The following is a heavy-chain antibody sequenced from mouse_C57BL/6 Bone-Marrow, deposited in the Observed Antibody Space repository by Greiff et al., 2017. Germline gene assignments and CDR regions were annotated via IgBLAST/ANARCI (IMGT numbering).Heavy chain of an antibody. V-gene: IGHV14-4*01. CDR2: IDPENGDT. CDR3: TGYYSNYVCAY. Sequence: VQLQQSGAELVRPGASVKLSCTASGFNIKDDYMHWVKQRPEQGLEWIGWIDPENGDTEYASKFQGKATITADTSSNTAYLQLSSLTSEDTAVYYCTGYYSNYVCAYWGQGTLVTVSA. J-gene: IGHJ3*01. D-gene: IGHD2-5*01. CDR1: GFNIKDDY.